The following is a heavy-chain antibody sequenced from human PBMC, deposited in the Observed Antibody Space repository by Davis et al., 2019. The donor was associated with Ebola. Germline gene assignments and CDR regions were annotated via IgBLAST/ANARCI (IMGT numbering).Heavy chain of an antibody. D-gene: IGHD3-3*01. CDR1: GDSVSSNSAA. V-gene: IGHV6-1*01. CDR3: ARETTIFGVVTMAYYYYYGMDV. CDR2: TYYRSKWYN. Sequence: SQTLSLTCAISGDSVSSNSAAWNWIRQSPSRGLEWLGRTYYRSKWYNDYAVSVKSRITINPDTSKNQFSLQLNSVTPEDTAVYYCARETTIFGVVTMAYYYYYGMDVWGKGTTVTVSS. J-gene: IGHJ6*04.